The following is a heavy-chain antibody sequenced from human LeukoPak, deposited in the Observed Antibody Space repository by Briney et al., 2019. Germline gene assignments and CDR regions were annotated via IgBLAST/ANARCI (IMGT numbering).Heavy chain of an antibody. CDR3: ARLGSSAWYADY. V-gene: IGHV5-51*01. Sequence: GESLKISCRGSGYTFTSYWVGWVRQMPGKGLERMGIIYPGDSDTRYSPSFQGQVTISADKSISTAYLQWNSLKASDTAMYYCARLGSSAWYADYWGQGTLVTVSS. CDR1: GYTFTSYW. J-gene: IGHJ4*02. D-gene: IGHD6-19*01. CDR2: IYPGDSDT.